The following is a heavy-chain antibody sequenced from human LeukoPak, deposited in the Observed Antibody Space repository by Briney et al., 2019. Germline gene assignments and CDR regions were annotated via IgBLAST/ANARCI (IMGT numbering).Heavy chain of an antibody. CDR3: ARGLGNAYYYDSSGYYPTYYFDY. CDR2: INHSGST. J-gene: IGHJ4*02. D-gene: IGHD3-22*01. CDR1: GGSFSGYY. V-gene: IGHV4-34*01. Sequence: SETLSLTCAVYGGSFSGYYWSWIRQPPGKGLEWIGEINHSGSTNYNPSLKSRVTISVDTSKNQFSLKLSSVTAADTAVYYCARGLGNAYYYDSSGYYPTYYFDYWGQGTLVTVSS.